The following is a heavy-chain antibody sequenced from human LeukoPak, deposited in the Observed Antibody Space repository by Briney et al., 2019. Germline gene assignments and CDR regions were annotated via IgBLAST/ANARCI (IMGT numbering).Heavy chain of an antibody. D-gene: IGHD2-21*02. V-gene: IGHV3-23*01. Sequence: GGSLRLSCAASGFPFSAFAMSWVRQVPGKGWEYVATVSGSGSRTFYADSVKGRFTISRDNSKKTLYVHMHSLRVEDTAIYYCAKGGAAATDAPHGDVVTATLDGYDIWGQGTLVTVSS. CDR1: GFPFSAFA. CDR2: VSGSGSRT. CDR3: AKGGAAATDAPHGDVVTATLDGYDI. J-gene: IGHJ3*02.